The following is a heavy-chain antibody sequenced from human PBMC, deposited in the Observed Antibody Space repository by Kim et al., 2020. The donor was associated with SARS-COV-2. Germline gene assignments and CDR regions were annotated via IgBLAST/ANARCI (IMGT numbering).Heavy chain of an antibody. D-gene: IGHD2-15*01. CDR1: GYTFTSYG. J-gene: IGHJ5*02. CDR2: ISAYNGNT. Sequence: ASVKVSCKASGYTFTSYGISWVRQAPGQGLEWMGWISAYNGNTYYTQKLQGRVTMTTDTSTSTAYMELRSLRSDDTAVYYCARDRVVVVAATPGDWFDPLGQGTLVTVSS. CDR3: ARDRVVVVAATPGDWFDP. V-gene: IGHV1-18*01.